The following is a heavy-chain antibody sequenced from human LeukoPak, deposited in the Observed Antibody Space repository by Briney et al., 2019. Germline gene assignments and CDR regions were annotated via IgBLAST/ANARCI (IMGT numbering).Heavy chain of an antibody. CDR2: ISSGDSTM. Sequence: GGSLRLSCVASRFTFSSYEVNWVRQAPGKGLEWVSYISSGDSTMYYADSVKGRFTISRDNAKNSPYLQMNSLRAEDTAVYYCARGRYCTSNSCSPRGYYFDYWGQGTLVTVSS. CDR1: RFTFSSYE. CDR3: ARGRYCTSNSCSPRGYYFDY. J-gene: IGHJ4*02. D-gene: IGHD2-2*01. V-gene: IGHV3-48*03.